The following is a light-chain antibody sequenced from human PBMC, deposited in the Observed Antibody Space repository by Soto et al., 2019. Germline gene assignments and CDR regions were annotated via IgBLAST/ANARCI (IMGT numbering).Light chain of an antibody. J-gene: IGLJ3*02. V-gene: IGLV2-14*01. CDR3: SSYTSSSTFV. Sequence: QSALTQPASVSGSPGQSITISCTGTSSDVGGYNYVSWYQQHPGKAPKLMIYDVSNRPSGVSNRFSGSKSGNTASLTISGLQAEDEADYYCSSYTSSSTFVFGGGTQLTV. CDR1: SSDVGGYNY. CDR2: DVS.